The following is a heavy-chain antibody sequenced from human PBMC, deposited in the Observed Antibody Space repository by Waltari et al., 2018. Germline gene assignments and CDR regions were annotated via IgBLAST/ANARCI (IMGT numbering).Heavy chain of an antibody. J-gene: IGHJ4*02. CDR1: GSPISSGSY. Sequence: QVQLQESGPGRVKPSEPLSLTCPVPGSPISSGSYWGWLRQPPGKGLEWIGSIYHTGSTYDNPSLRSRVTISVDTSKNQISLKLSSVTAADTAVYYCTITYSTSWLYFDYWGQGTLVTVSS. V-gene: IGHV4-38-2*01. CDR2: IYHTGST. CDR3: TITYSTSWLYFDY. D-gene: IGHD6-13*01.